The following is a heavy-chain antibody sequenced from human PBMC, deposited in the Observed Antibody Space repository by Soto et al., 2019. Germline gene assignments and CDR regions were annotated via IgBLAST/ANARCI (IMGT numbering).Heavy chain of an antibody. D-gene: IGHD6-6*01. CDR2: IYHSGST. CDR3: ARVRRKDSSSSKSLVD. V-gene: IGHV4-4*02. CDR1: GGSISSSNW. J-gene: IGHJ4*02. Sequence: SETLSLTCAVSGGSISSSNWWSWVRQPPGKGLEWIGEIYHSGSTNYNPSLKSRVTISVDKSKNQFSLKLSSVTAADTAVYYCARVRRKDSSSSKSLVDWGQGTLVTVSS.